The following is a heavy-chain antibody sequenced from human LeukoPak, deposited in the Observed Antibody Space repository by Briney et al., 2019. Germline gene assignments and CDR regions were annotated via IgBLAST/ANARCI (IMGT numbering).Heavy chain of an antibody. D-gene: IGHD4-11*01. CDR2: INPNSGGT. CDR1: GYTFTGYY. CDR3: ARGGAVTTQIYYYYYGMDV. Sequence: GASVKVSCTASGYTFTGYYMHWVRQAPGQGLEWMGWINPNSGGTNYAQKFQGWVTMTRDTSISTAYMELSRLRSDDTAVYYCARGGAVTTQIYYYYYGMDVWGQGTTVTVS. J-gene: IGHJ6*02. V-gene: IGHV1-2*04.